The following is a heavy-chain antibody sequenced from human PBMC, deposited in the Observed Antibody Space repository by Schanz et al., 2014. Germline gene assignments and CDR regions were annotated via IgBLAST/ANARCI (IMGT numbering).Heavy chain of an antibody. CDR1: GFIVSSTY. CDR3: ARDSGSSSWYPSDY. J-gene: IGHJ4*02. D-gene: IGHD6-13*01. CDR2: INSDGTTT. V-gene: IGHV3-74*01. Sequence: EVQLLESGGGLVQPGGSLRLSCAASGFIVSSTYMTWVRQAPGKGLEWVSHINSDGTTTTYADSVKGRFTISRDNAKNSLYLQMNSLRAEDTALYYCARDSGSSSWYPSDYWGQGTLVTVSS.